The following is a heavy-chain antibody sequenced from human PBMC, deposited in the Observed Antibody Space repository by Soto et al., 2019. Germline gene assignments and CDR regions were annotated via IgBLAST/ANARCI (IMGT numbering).Heavy chain of an antibody. CDR2: IYYSGST. D-gene: IGHD2-8*01. J-gene: IGHJ5*02. V-gene: IGHV4-39*01. Sequence: SETLSLTCTVSGGPISSSSYYWGWIRQPPGKGLEWIGSIYYSGSTYYNPSLKSRVTISVDTSKNQFSLKLSSVTAADTAVYYCARHGRDIVLMVYAIGKGWFDPWGQGTLVTVSS. CDR1: GGPISSSSYY. CDR3: ARHGRDIVLMVYAIGKGWFDP.